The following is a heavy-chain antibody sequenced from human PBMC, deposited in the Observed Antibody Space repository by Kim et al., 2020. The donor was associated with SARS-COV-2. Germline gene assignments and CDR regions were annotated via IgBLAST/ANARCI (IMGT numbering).Heavy chain of an antibody. D-gene: IGHD3-10*01. CDR1: GGSISSYY. V-gene: IGHV4-59*01. CDR2: IYYSGST. CDR3: ARGESYYGSLRVTVGRAFDI. J-gene: IGHJ3*02. Sequence: SETLSLTCTVSGGSISSYYWSWIRQPPGKGLEWIGYIYYSGSTNYNPSLKSRVTISVDTSKNQFSLKLSSVTAADTAVYYCARGESYYGSLRVTVGRAFDIWGQGTMVTVSS.